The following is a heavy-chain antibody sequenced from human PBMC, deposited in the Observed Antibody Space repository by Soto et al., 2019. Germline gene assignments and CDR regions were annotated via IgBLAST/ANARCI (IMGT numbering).Heavy chain of an antibody. CDR3: ARRVGTTCADY. CDR2: ISGSGGSR. J-gene: IGHJ4*02. Sequence: EVPLLESGGGLVQPGGSLRLSCAVSGFTFSSYAMSWVRQAPGKGLEWVSAISGSGGSRDYADSVKGRFTISRDNSMNTLYLQMNSLRADDTAVYYCARRVGTTCADYWGQGTLVTVSS. CDR1: GFTFSSYA. V-gene: IGHV3-23*01. D-gene: IGHD1-26*01.